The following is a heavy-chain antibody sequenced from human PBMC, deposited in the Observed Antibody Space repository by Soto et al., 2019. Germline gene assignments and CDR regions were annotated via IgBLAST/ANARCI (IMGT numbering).Heavy chain of an antibody. Sequence: QVQLQESGPGPVKASETLSLTCTLSGGSTSGNYWSWIRQPDGKGLEWIGRIYSSGRTHYNPSLKSRVNMSVSTNHFSLKLNSVTAADTAVYYCARDFDVNTALDYWYFDLWGRGTLVTVSS. CDR2: IYSSGRT. CDR1: GGSTSGNY. CDR3: ARDFDVNTALDYWYFDL. D-gene: IGHD5-18*01. V-gene: IGHV4-4*07. J-gene: IGHJ2*01.